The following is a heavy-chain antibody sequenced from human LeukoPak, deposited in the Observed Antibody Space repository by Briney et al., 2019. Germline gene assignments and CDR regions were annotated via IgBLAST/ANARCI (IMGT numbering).Heavy chain of an antibody. V-gene: IGHV1-2*02. J-gene: IGHJ4*02. D-gene: IGHD3-16*01. CDR2: INPKKGDT. Sequence: GASVNVSCKASGYSFTDYHMHGVRQARGQGREWLGWINPKKGDTRYSEKFEGRVTMTKQTSIRTIYMELSGLTSGVRAVYYCARHAGTVLGGAFDFWGLGTLVTVSS. CDR3: ARHAGTVLGGAFDF. CDR1: GYSFTDYH.